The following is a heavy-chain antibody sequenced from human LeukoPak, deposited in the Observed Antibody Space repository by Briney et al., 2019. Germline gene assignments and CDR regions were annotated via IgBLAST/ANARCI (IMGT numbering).Heavy chain of an antibody. Sequence: SQTLSLTCTVSGGSIGTYYWSWVRQSPGTGLEWIGYIYVTGTRYNPYLQSRVTISVDRSRNQFFLKMTSVTAADTAVYYCARHIGGGIEDMDVWGRGTKVTVSS. D-gene: IGHD3-16*02. CDR2: IYVTGT. J-gene: IGHJ6*03. CDR1: GGSIGTYY. CDR3: ARHIGGGIEDMDV. V-gene: IGHV4-59*08.